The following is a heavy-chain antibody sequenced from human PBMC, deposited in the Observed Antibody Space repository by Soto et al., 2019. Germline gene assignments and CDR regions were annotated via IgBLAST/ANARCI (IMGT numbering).Heavy chain of an antibody. V-gene: IGHV3-21*01. CDR3: AREKCGADAWYFDV. J-gene: IGHJ2*01. CDR2: ISSTSAYI. D-gene: IGHD1-26*01. Sequence: EVQLVESGGGLVKPGGSLRLSCAASGFTFSSYSMNWVRQAPGKGLEWVSSISSTSAYIYYADSVKGRFTISRDNAKNSLFLQMNSLRAEDTAVYYCAREKCGADAWYFDVWGRGTLVTVSS. CDR1: GFTFSSYS.